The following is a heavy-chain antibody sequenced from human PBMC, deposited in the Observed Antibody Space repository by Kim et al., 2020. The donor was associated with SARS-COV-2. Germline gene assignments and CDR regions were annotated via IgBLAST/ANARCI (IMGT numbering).Heavy chain of an antibody. Sequence: GESLKISCKGSGYSFTSYWISWVRQMPGKGLEWMGRIDPSDSYTNYSPSFQGHVTISADKSISTAYLQWSSLKASDTAMYYCARHLRRPTETGPPWYYDFWSGYLDPHYGMDVWGQGTTVTVSS. D-gene: IGHD3-3*01. CDR3: ARHLRRPTETGPPWYYDFWSGYLDPHYGMDV. V-gene: IGHV5-10-1*01. CDR2: IDPSDSYT. J-gene: IGHJ6*02. CDR1: GYSFTSYW.